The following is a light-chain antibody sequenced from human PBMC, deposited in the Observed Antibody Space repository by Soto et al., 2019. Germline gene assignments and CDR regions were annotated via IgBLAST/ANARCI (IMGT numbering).Light chain of an antibody. CDR1: SSDVGGYNY. J-gene: IGLJ1*01. CDR3: SSYTTSSTPYV. V-gene: IGLV2-14*01. Sequence: QSVLTQPASVSGSPGQSMTSSCTGTSSDVGGYNYVSWYQQHPGKAPKLMIYDVSNRPSGVSNRFSGSKSGNTASLTISGLQAEDEADYYCSSYTTSSTPYVFGTGTKVTVL. CDR2: DVS.